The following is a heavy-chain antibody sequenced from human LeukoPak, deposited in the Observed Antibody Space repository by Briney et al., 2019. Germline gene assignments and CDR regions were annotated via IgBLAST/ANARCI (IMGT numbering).Heavy chain of an antibody. J-gene: IGHJ5*02. V-gene: IGHV4-59*01. CDR3: ARAVGGAAVGLFDP. D-gene: IGHD6-13*01. CDR2: IYYSGST. CDR1: GGSISSYY. Sequence: SETLSLTCTVSGGSISSYYWSWIRQPPGKGLEWIGYIYYSGSTNYNPSLKSRVTISVDTSKNQFSLKLSSVTAADTAVYYCARAVGGAAVGLFDPWGQGTLVTVSS.